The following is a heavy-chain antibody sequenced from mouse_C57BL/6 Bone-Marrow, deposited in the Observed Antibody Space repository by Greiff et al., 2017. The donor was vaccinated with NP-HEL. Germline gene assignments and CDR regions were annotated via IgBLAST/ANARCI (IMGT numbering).Heavy chain of an antibody. D-gene: IGHD1-1*01. CDR1: GYTFTSYW. CDR2: INPSSGYT. Sequence: QVQLKQSGAELAKPGASVKLSCKASGYTFTSYWMHWVKQRPGQGLEWIGYINPSSGYTKYNQKFKDKATLTADKSSSTAYMQLSSLTYEDSAVYYSAALITTAYYFDYWGQGTTLTVSS. V-gene: IGHV1-7*01. J-gene: IGHJ2*01. CDR3: AALITTAYYFDY.